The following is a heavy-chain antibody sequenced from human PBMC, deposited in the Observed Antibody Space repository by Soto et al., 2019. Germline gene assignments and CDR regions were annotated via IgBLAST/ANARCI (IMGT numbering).Heavy chain of an antibody. Sequence: SQTLSLTCAISGDGVSSNSAAWNWIRQSPSRGLEWLGRTYYRSKWYNDYAVSVKSRITINPDTFKNQFSLQLNSVTPEDTAVYYCARSGAHNWNKNWFDPWDQGTLVTVSS. D-gene: IGHD1-20*01. CDR3: ARSGAHNWNKNWFDP. CDR1: GDGVSSNSAA. CDR2: TYYRSKWYN. V-gene: IGHV6-1*01. J-gene: IGHJ5*02.